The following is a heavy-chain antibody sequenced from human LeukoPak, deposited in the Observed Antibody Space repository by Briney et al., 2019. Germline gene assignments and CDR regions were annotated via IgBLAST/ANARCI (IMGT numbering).Heavy chain of an antibody. V-gene: IGHV1-69*04. CDR1: GGTFSSYA. D-gene: IGHD5-12*01. Sequence: SVKISCKASGGTFSSYAISWVRQAPGQGLEWMGRIIPILGIANYAQKFQGRVTITADKSTSTAYMELSSLRSEDTAVYYCARKALERYSGYDGSEDYWGQGTLVTVSS. CDR3: ARKALERYSGYDGSEDY. CDR2: IIPILGIA. J-gene: IGHJ4*02.